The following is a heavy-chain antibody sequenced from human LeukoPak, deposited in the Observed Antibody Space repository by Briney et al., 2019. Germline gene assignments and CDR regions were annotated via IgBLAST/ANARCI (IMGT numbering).Heavy chain of an antibody. CDR1: GFTFSRYS. Sequence: PGGSLRLSCAASGFTFSRYSMNWVRQPPGKGLEWVSSISSSSSYIYYADSVKGRFTISRDNAKNSLYLQMNSLRAEDTAVYYCARDSRYSRKYFDYWGQGTLVTVSS. CDR3: ARDSRYSRKYFDY. J-gene: IGHJ4*02. CDR2: ISSSSSYI. V-gene: IGHV3-21*01. D-gene: IGHD6-13*01.